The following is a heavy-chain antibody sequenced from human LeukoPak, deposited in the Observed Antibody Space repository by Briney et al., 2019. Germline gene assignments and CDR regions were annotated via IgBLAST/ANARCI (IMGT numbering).Heavy chain of an antibody. D-gene: IGHD3-10*01. CDR2: MNPNSGNT. V-gene: IGHV1-8*02. CDR1: GYTFTGYY. J-gene: IGHJ5*02. Sequence: ASVKVSCKASGYTFTGYYMHWVRQAPGQGLEWMGWMNPNSGNTGYAQKFQGRVTMTSNTSISTAYMELSSLRSEDTAVYYCARGRGGLLWFGELLLLNWFDPWGQGTLVTVSS. CDR3: ARGRGGLLWFGELLLLNWFDP.